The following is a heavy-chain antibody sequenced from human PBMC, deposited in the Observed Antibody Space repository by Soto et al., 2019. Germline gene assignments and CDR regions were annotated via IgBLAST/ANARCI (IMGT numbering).Heavy chain of an antibody. D-gene: IGHD2-8*01. CDR3: TTNPPEGILYLRDYYYMDV. CDR1: GFTFSNAW. V-gene: IGHV3-15*01. Sequence: EVQLVESGGGLVKPGGSLRLSCAASGFTFSNAWMSWVRQAPGKGLEWVGRIKSKTDGGTTDYAAHVKGRFTISRDDEKNTLYLQMNSLKTEDTAVYHCTTNPPEGILYLRDYYYMDVWGKGTTVTVSS. J-gene: IGHJ6*03. CDR2: IKSKTDGGTT.